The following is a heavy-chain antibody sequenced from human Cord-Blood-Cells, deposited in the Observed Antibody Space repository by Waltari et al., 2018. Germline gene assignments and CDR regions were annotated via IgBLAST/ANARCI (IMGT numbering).Heavy chain of an antibody. CDR3: ARGGDIVVVPAAIAYFQH. D-gene: IGHD2-2*02. CDR2: INHSGST. J-gene: IGHJ1*01. V-gene: IGHV4-34*01. CDR1: GGSFSGYY. Sequence: QVQLQQWGAGLLKPSETLSLTCAVYGGSFSGYYWSWIRPPPGKGLEWIGEINHSGSTNYNPSLKSRVTISVDTSKNQFSLKLSSVTAADTAVYYCARGGDIVVVPAAIAYFQHWGQGTLVTVSS.